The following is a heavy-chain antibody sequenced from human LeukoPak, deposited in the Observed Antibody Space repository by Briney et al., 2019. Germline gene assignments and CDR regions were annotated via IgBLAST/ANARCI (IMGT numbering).Heavy chain of an antibody. V-gene: IGHV4-30-4*08. J-gene: IGHJ5*02. CDR1: GGSISSGDYY. CDR2: IYYSGST. CDR3: ARSRDYADRGWFDP. Sequence: PSETLSLTCTVSGGSISSGDYYWSWIRQPPGKGLEWIGYIYYSGSTYYNPSLKGRVTISLDTSKSHFSLKLTSVTAADTAVYYCARSRDYADRGWFDPWGQGPLVTVSS. D-gene: IGHD4-17*01.